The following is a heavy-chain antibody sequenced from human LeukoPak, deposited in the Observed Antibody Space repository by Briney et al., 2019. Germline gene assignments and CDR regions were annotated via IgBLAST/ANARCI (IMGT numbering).Heavy chain of an antibody. CDR3: AREMGSYGYWRGFDY. CDR2: INSDGSST. Sequence: GGSLRLSCAASGFTFSSYWMHWVRQAPGKGLVLVSRINSDGSSTSYADSVKGRFTISRDNAKNTLYLQMNSLRAEDTAVYYCAREMGSYGYWRGFDYWGQGTLVTVSS. J-gene: IGHJ4*02. D-gene: IGHD5-18*01. CDR1: GFTFSSYW. V-gene: IGHV3-74*01.